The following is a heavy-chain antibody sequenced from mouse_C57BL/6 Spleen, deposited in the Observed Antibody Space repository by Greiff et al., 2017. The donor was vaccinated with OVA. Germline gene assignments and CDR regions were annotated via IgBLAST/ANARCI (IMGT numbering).Heavy chain of an antibody. D-gene: IGHD1-1*01. CDR2: INPNNGGT. Sequence: VQLQQSGPELVKPGASVKIPCKASGYTFTDYNMDWVKQSHGKSLEWIGDINPNNGGTIYNQKFKGKATLTVDKSSSTAYMEPRSLTSEDTAVYYCARSLYYYGSTFDYWGQGTTLTVSS. J-gene: IGHJ2*01. CDR1: GYTFTDYN. CDR3: ARSLYYYGSTFDY. V-gene: IGHV1-18*01.